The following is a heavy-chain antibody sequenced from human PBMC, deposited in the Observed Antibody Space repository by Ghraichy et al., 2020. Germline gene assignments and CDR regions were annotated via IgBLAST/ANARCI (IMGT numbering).Heavy chain of an antibody. V-gene: IGHV3-33*01. D-gene: IGHD7-27*01. Sequence: GGSLRLSCAASGFTFSSYGMHWVRQAPGKGLEWVAVIWYDGSNKYYADSVKGRFTISRDNSKNTLYLQMNSLRAEDTAVYYCARGLLTGDDPSDYWGQGTLVTVSS. CDR1: GFTFSSYG. J-gene: IGHJ4*02. CDR2: IWYDGSNK. CDR3: ARGLLTGDDPSDY.